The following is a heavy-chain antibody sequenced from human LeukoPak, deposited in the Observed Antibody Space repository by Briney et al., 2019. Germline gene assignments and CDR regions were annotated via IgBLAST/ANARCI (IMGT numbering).Heavy chain of an antibody. CDR2: ISWNSGSI. D-gene: IGHD3-10*01. CDR1: GFTFDDYA. V-gene: IGHV3-9*01. CDR3: AKDMVPGILWFGNTERRLSTTGGEAFDY. Sequence: GGSLRLSCAASGFTFDDYAMHWVRQAPGKGLEWVSGISWNSGSIGYADPVKGRFTISRDNAKNSLYLQMNSLRAEDTALSYCAKDMVPGILWFGNTERRLSTTGGEAFDYWGQGTLVTVSS. J-gene: IGHJ4*02.